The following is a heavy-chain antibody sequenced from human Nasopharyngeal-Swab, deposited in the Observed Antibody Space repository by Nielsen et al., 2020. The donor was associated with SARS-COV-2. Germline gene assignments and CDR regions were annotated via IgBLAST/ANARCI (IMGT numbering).Heavy chain of an antibody. CDR1: GFTLTSYG. D-gene: IGHD4-17*01. CDR3: ARDAPAHYGAFY. Sequence: GGSLRLSCAASGFTLTSYGMHWVRRAPGKGLEWVAVVSHDGRNEYYADSVKGRFTISRVIFKNTVYLQVNSLRVEDTAVYYCARDAPAHYGAFYWGRGTLVTVSS. V-gene: IGHV3-30*03. J-gene: IGHJ4*02. CDR2: VSHDGRNE.